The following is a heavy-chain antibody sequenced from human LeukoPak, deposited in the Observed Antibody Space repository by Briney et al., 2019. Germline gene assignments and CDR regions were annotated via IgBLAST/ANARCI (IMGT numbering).Heavy chain of an antibody. CDR1: GYTFTSYD. D-gene: IGHD3-22*01. J-gene: IGHJ6*03. V-gene: IGHV1-8*03. CDR3: ARGGYFTAHMDV. Sequence: ASVKVSCKASGYTFTSYDINWVRQATGQGLEWMGWMNPNSGNTGYAQKFQGRVTITRNTPISTAYMELSSLRSEDTAVYYCARGGYFTAHMDVWGKGTTVTVSS. CDR2: MNPNSGNT.